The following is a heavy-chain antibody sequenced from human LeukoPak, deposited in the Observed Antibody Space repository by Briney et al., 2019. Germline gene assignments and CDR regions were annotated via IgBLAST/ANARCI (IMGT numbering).Heavy chain of an antibody. CDR3: ARDRHDYVWGSYRMGYFDY. D-gene: IGHD3-16*02. J-gene: IGHJ4*02. V-gene: IGHV1-18*01. CDR2: ISAYNGNT. CDR1: GYTFTSYG. Sequence: ASVRVSCKASGYTFTSYGISWVRQAPGQGLEWMGWISAYNGNTNYAQKLQGRVTMTTDTSTSTAYMELRSLRSDDTAVYYCARDRHDYVWGSYRMGYFDYWGQGTLVTVSS.